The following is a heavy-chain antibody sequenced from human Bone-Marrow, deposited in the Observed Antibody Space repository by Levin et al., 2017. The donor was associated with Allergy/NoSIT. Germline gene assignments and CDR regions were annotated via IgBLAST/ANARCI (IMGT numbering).Heavy chain of an antibody. V-gene: IGHV1-18*01. J-gene: IGHJ5*01. CDR1: GYTFSNFG. CDR3: ARDTGVVAAASWFDP. D-gene: IGHD2-15*01. Sequence: GESLKISCKTSGYTFSNFGISWVRQAPGQGLEWMGWISAHNGKRNYAQRLQGRVTMTTDTSTSTAYMELRSLTSDDTAIYYCARDTGVVAAASWFDPWGQGTPVTVSS. CDR2: ISAHNGKR.